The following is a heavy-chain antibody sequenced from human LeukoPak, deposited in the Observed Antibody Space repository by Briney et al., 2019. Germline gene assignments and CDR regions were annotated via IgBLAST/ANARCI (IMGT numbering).Heavy chain of an antibody. Sequence: SETLSLTCTVSGGSISSYYWSWIRQPPGKGPEWIGYIYYSGSTNYNPSLKSRVTISVDTSKNQFSLKLSSVTTADTAVYYCARIAARPFAWGQGTLVTVSS. CDR1: GGSISSYY. CDR2: IYYSGST. CDR3: ARIAARPFA. J-gene: IGHJ5*02. V-gene: IGHV4-59*01. D-gene: IGHD6-6*01.